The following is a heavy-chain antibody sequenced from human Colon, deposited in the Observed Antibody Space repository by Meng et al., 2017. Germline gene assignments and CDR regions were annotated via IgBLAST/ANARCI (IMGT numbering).Heavy chain of an antibody. D-gene: IGHD3-22*01. CDR3: ARGASDYDFDY. Sequence: LQGSGPGLVRPSGTLSLTCTDSGGSVSSGSYYWSWIRQPPGKGLEWIGYIYYSGSTNYNPSLKSRVTISVDTSKNQFSLKLSSVTAADTAVYYCARGASDYDFDYWGQGTLVTVSS. V-gene: IGHV4-61*01. CDR2: IYYSGST. CDR1: GGSVSSGSYY. J-gene: IGHJ4*02.